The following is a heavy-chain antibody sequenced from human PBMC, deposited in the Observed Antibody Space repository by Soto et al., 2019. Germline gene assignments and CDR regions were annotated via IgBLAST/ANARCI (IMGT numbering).Heavy chain of an antibody. J-gene: IGHJ4*02. V-gene: IGHV1-18*04. CDR2: ISAYNGNT. CDR1: GYTFTSYG. CDR3: ASSAIRLGCSGGSCLTNFDY. D-gene: IGHD2-15*01. Sequence: ASVKVSCKASGYTFTSYGISWVRQAPGQGLEWMGWISAYNGNTNYAQKLQGRVTMTTDTSTSTAYMELRSLRSDDTAVYYCASSAIRLGCSGGSCLTNFDYWGQRTLVTVSS.